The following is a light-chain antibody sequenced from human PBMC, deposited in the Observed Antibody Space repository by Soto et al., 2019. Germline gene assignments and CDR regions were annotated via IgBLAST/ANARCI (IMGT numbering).Light chain of an antibody. Sequence: QSALTQPASVSGSPGQSVTISCTGTSSDVGGYNYVSWYQQNAGKAPKLTIYDVSNRPSGVSDRFSGSKSGNTASLTISGLQAEDEAEYYCSSYTSGTTRYVFGTGTKVTVL. CDR2: DVS. CDR3: SSYTSGTTRYV. V-gene: IGLV2-14*03. CDR1: SSDVGGYNY. J-gene: IGLJ1*01.